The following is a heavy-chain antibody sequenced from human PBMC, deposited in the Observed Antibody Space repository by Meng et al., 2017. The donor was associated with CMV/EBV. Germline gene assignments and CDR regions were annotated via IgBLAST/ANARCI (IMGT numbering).Heavy chain of an antibody. CDR1: GFTFSSYA. D-gene: IGHD2-2*01. J-gene: IGHJ4*02. V-gene: IGHV3-21*01. Sequence: GGSLRLSCAASGFTFSSYAMSWVRQAPGKGLEWVSAISSSSSYIYYADSVKGRFTISRDNAKNSLYLQMNSLRAEDTAVYYCARDRNIVVVPAAMGYWGQGTLVTVSS. CDR2: ISSSSSYI. CDR3: ARDRNIVVVPAAMGY.